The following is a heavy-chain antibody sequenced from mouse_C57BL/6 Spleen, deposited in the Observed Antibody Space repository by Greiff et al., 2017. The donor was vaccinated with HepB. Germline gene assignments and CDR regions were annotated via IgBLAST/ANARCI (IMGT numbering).Heavy chain of an antibody. CDR2: INPGTGGT. V-gene: IGHV1-42*01. CDR3: ARQLRLRGMDY. D-gene: IGHD3-2*02. CDR1: GYSFTGYY. Sequence: VQLQQSGPELVKPGASVKISCKASGYSFTGYYMNWVKQSPEKSLEWIGEINPGTGGTTYNQKFKAKATLTVDKSSSTAYMQLKSLTSEDSAVYYCARQLRLRGMDYWGQGTSVTVSS. J-gene: IGHJ4*01.